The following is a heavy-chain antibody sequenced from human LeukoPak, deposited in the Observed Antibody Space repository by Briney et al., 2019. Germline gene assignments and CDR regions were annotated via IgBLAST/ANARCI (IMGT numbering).Heavy chain of an antibody. CDR3: ARDEVGAIV. D-gene: IGHD1-26*01. J-gene: IGHJ4*02. Sequence: SETLSLTCTVSGGSISSYYWSWIRQPPGKGLEWIGYIYYSGSTNYNPSLKSRVTISVDTSKNQFSLKLSSVTAADTAVYYCARDEVGAIVWGQGTLVTVSS. CDR1: GGSISSYY. V-gene: IGHV4-59*01. CDR2: IYYSGST.